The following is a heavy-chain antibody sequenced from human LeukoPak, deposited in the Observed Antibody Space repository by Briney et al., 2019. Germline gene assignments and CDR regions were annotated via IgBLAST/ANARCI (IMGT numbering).Heavy chain of an antibody. D-gene: IGHD3-22*01. CDR1: GGTFSSYT. CDR3: ARVADNSGYTFDS. J-gene: IGHJ4*02. CDR2: IIPILGIT. Sequence: SVKVSCKASGGTFSSYTFSWVRQASGQGLEWMGRIIPILGITNYTQKFQGRVTITADKSTTTAYMELNSLRSEDTAVYYCARVADNSGYTFDSWGQGTLVTVSS. V-gene: IGHV1-69*02.